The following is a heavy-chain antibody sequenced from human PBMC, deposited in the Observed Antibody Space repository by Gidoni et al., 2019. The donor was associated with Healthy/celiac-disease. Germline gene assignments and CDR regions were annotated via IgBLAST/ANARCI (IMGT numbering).Heavy chain of an antibody. V-gene: IGHV1-8*01. CDR2: MNPNSGNT. J-gene: IGHJ4*02. D-gene: IGHD6-19*01. CDR1: GYTFPSSD. CDR3: ARRDSSGWYGFSDFDY. Sequence: QVQLVQSGAEVKKPGASVKVSCKASGYTFPSSDINWVRQATGQGLEWMGWMNPNSGNTGYAQKFQGRVTMTRNTSISTAYMELSSLRSEDTAVYYCARRDSSGWYGFSDFDYWGQGTLVTVSS.